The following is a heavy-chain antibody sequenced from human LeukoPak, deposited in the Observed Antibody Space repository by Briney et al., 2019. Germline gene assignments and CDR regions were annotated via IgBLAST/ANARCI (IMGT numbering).Heavy chain of an antibody. CDR1: GFTLSSYA. J-gene: IGHJ4*02. D-gene: IGHD6-13*01. Sequence: GGSLRLSCAASGFTLSSYAMTWVRQAPGKRLEWVSSITAGGGSTYYADSVKGRFTISRDNSKSTLYLQMNSLRAEDTAVYYCAKCESAAPGTTPDYWGQGTLVTVSS. V-gene: IGHV3-23*01. CDR3: AKCESAAPGTTPDY. CDR2: ITAGGGST.